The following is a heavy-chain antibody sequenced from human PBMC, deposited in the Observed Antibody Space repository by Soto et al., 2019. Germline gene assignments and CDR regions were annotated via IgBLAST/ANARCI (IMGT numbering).Heavy chain of an antibody. Sequence: ASVKVSCKASGYTFTSYDINWVRQATGQGLEWMGWMNPNSGNTDYAQKFQGRVTMTRDTSISTAYMELSSLRSDDTAVYYCARDTIFGVVSGYWGQGTLVTVSS. CDR2: MNPNSGNT. V-gene: IGHV1-8*01. D-gene: IGHD3-3*01. CDR1: GYTFTSYD. CDR3: ARDTIFGVVSGY. J-gene: IGHJ4*02.